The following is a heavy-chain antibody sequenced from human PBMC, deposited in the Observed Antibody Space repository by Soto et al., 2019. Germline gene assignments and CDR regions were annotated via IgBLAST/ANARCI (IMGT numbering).Heavy chain of an antibody. Sequence: GASVKVSCKASGYTFTSYGISWVRQAPGQGLEWMGWISAYNGNTNYAQKLQGRVTMTTDTSTSTAYMELRSLRSDDTAVYYCARACSGGAAASSGFDYWGQGTLVTVSS. CDR3: ARACSGGAAASSGFDY. J-gene: IGHJ4*02. CDR2: ISAYNGNT. D-gene: IGHD6-13*01. V-gene: IGHV1-18*01. CDR1: GYTFTSYG.